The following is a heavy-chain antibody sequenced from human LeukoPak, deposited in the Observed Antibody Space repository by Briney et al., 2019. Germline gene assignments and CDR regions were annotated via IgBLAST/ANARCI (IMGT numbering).Heavy chain of an antibody. J-gene: IGHJ4*02. CDR2: ISYDGSNK. CDR1: GFTFSSYA. V-gene: IGHV3-30-3*01. Sequence: GGSLRLSCAASGFTFSSYAMHWVRQAPGKGLEWVAVISYDGSNKYYADSVKGRFTIPRDNSKNTLYLQMNSLRAEDTAVYYCARDLAMVRGVIPRAFDYWGQGTLVTVSS. D-gene: IGHD3-10*01. CDR3: ARDLAMVRGVIPRAFDY.